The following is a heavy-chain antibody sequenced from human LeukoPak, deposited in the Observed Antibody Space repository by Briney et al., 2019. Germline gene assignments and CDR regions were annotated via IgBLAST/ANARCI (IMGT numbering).Heavy chain of an antibody. D-gene: IGHD6-13*01. J-gene: IGHJ4*02. CDR2: ISSSSSYI. V-gene: IGHV3-21*01. Sequence: PGGSLRLSCTVSGFTVGSYAMSLVRQGAGEGLEWVSSISSSSSYIYYADSVKGRFTISRDNAKNSLYLQMNSLRAEYTAVYYCARDGYSSSWYGVWGQGTLVTVSS. CDR1: GFTVGSYA. CDR3: ARDGYSSSWYGV.